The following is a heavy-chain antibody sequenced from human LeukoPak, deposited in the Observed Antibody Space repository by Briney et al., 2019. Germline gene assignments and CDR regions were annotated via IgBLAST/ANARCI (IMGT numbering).Heavy chain of an antibody. V-gene: IGHV3-7*01. CDR2: IKHDGSEK. Sequence: GGSLRLSCGASGFTFTIYWMTWVRQAPGKGLEWVANIKHDGSEKYYVDSVKGRFTISRDNAKNSLYLQMNSLRDEDTAVYYCARDRQRPHYYYYGMDVWGQGTTVTVSS. CDR1: GFTFTIYW. D-gene: IGHD1-1*01. CDR3: ARDRQRPHYYYYGMDV. J-gene: IGHJ6*02.